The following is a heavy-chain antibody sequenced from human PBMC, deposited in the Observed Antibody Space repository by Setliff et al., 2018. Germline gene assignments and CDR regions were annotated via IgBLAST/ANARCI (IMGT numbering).Heavy chain of an antibody. CDR1: GYIFRDYY. CDR3: AGPFDVGPYPRPIDGLDL. V-gene: IGHV1-2*02. Sequence: ASVKVSCKASGYIFRDYYIHWVRQAPGQGLEWMGWINPNSGGREYAEAFQGRITMTGDTSIKTAFMELSCLTSDDTAVYYCAGPFDVGPYPRPIDGLDLWGQGTRVTVSS. CDR2: INPNSGGR. D-gene: IGHD3-9*01. J-gene: IGHJ3*01.